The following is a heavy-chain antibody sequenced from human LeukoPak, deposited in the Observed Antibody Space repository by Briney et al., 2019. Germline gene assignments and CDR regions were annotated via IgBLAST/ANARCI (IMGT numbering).Heavy chain of an antibody. CDR1: GFSFNSHA. CDR2: IDASGVNT. CDR3: AKDQGGYTYGSFDY. V-gene: IGHV3-23*01. Sequence: GGSLSLSCAASGFSFNSHAMNWVRQVPGKGLQWVSTIDASGVNTYYGNSVEGRFTISRDNSKNTLYLQMNSLRAEDTAVYYCAKDQGGYTYGSFDYWGQGTLVTVSS. D-gene: IGHD5-18*01. J-gene: IGHJ4*02.